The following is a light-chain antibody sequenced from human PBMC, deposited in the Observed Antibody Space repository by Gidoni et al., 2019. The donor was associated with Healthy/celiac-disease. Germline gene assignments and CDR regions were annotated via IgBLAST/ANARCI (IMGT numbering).Light chain of an antibody. CDR1: QSVSSN. V-gene: IGKV3-15*01. Sequence: EIVMTQSPATLSVSPGERATLSCRASQSVSSNLAWYQQKPGQAPRLLIYGAATRATGIPARISGSGSGTKFTLTISSLLSEDFAVYYCQQYYSWPPLTFGGGTKVEIK. CDR3: QQYYSWPPLT. J-gene: IGKJ4*01. CDR2: GAA.